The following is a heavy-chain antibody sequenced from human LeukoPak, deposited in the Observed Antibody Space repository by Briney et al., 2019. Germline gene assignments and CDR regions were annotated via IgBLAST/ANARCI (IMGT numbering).Heavy chain of an antibody. Sequence: GGSRRLPWPASGSTFSTYAMNWVRQPPGEGRKWVSSITGDSAYIYYADSVKGRFTISRDNAKNSLYLQMNSLRAEDTAVYYCARYGVSSSTSYIDFWGQGTLVTVSS. CDR1: GSTFSTYA. CDR2: ITGDSAYI. D-gene: IGHD2-2*01. V-gene: IGHV3-21*01. CDR3: ARYGVSSSTSYIDF. J-gene: IGHJ4*02.